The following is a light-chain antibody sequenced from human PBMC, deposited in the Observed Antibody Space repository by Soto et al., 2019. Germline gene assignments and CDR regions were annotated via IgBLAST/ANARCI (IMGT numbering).Light chain of an antibody. CDR2: GVS. V-gene: IGLV2-14*01. CDR3: SSYTSSNPLL. J-gene: IGLJ3*02. Sequence: QSALTQPASVSGSPGQSITISCTGTSSDVGGYSYVSWYQQHPGKAPKLMIYGVSNRPSGVSNRFSGSKSYNTASLTISGLEAEDESFYYCSSYTSSNPLLFGGGTKLTVL. CDR1: SSDVGGYSY.